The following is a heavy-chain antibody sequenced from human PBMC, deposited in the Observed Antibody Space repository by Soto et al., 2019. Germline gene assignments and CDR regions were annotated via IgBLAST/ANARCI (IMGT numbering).Heavy chain of an antibody. D-gene: IGHD1-26*01. V-gene: IGHV1-46*01. CDR3: AHQWEGGDRSSVDV. J-gene: IGHJ6*01. CDR1: RYTSTSDD. Sequence: VQGSCKAPRYTSTSDDMHWVRQAPGQGLEWMGIINPSGGSTSYAQKFQGRVTMTRDTSTSTVNMELSSLRSDDTVVYYCAHQWEGGDRSSVDV. CDR2: INPSGGST.